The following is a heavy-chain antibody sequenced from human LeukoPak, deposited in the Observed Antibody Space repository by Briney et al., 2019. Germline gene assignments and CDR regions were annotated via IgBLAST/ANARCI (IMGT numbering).Heavy chain of an antibody. V-gene: IGHV3-9*01. CDR3: AKSAGIAEYYYYGMDV. J-gene: IGHJ6*02. CDR2: ITWNSGTI. Sequence: PGRSLRLSCAASGFTFYDYATHWVPQAPGKGLEWVSGITWNSGTIDYADSVKGRFTISRDNAKNSLYLQMNSLRAEDTALYYCAKSAGIAEYYYYGMDVWGQGTTVTVSS. D-gene: IGHD6-13*01. CDR1: GFTFYDYA.